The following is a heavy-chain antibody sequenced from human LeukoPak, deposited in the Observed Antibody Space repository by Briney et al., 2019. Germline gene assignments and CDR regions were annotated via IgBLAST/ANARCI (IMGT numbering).Heavy chain of an antibody. CDR1: GFTVSSNY. D-gene: IGHD3-22*01. CDR2: IVGSGGGI. V-gene: IGHV3-53*01. Sequence: GGSLRLSCAASGFTVSSNYMSWVRQAPGKGLEWVAVIVGSGGGIYYAASVEGRFTISRDNSKNILYLQMNSLRVEDTATYYCVKDRKPDSRYNFDYWGQGTLVTVSS. J-gene: IGHJ4*02. CDR3: VKDRKPDSRYNFDY.